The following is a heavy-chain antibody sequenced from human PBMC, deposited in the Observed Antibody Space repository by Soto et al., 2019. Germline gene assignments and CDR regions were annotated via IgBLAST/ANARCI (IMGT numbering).Heavy chain of an antibody. D-gene: IGHD3-22*01. J-gene: IGHJ6*02. V-gene: IGHV3-9*01. CDR2: ISWNSGSI. Sequence: AGGSLRLFCAASGFTFDDYAMHWVRQAPGKGLEWVSGISWNSGSIGYADSVKGRFTISRDNAKNSLYLQMNSLTAADTAVYYCASVRYFYDSSGSGGYYYYYGMEVWGQGTTVTVSS. CDR1: GFTFDDYA. CDR3: ASVRYFYDSSGSGGYYYYYGMEV.